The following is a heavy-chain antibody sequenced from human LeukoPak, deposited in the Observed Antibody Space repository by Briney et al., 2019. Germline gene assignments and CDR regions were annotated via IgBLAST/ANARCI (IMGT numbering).Heavy chain of an antibody. CDR1: GFTFSSYG. CDR3: AKGLPSRLGPFMVRGVMADY. D-gene: IGHD3-10*01. V-gene: IGHV3-23*01. Sequence: GGSLRLSCAASGFTFSSYGMHWVRQAPGKGPEWVSAISGSGGSTYYADSVKGRFTISRDNSRNTLYLQMNSLGAEDTAVYYCAKGLPSRLGPFMVRGVMADYWGQGTLVTVSS. J-gene: IGHJ4*02. CDR2: ISGSGGST.